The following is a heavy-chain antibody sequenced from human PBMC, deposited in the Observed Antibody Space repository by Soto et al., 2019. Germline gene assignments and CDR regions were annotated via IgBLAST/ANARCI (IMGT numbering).Heavy chain of an antibody. J-gene: IGHJ6*02. D-gene: IGHD3-9*01. CDR2: INDSGIT. CDR1: GGSFSGYY. V-gene: IGHV4-34*01. CDR3: ARVSPFYDILTGRDYYYRLDV. Sequence: QVQLQQWGAEVLKPSETLSLTCVVNGGSFSGYYWSWIRQSPGKGLEWIGEINDSGITDSNPSLESRVTISVDMSKNHFSLKLTPVTAADTAVYYCARVSPFYDILTGRDYYYRLDVWGQGTTVTVSS.